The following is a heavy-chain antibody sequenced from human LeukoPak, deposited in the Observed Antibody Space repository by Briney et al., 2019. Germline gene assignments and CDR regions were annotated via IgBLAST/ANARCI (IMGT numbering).Heavy chain of an antibody. D-gene: IGHD4-17*01. Sequence: SETLSLTCAVYGGSVNIYYWTWIRQPPGQGLEWIGEIDHSGRTNYNPSLKSRVTMSVETSKNQFSLNLTSLTAADTAVYYCARGGTTVTTFLVWGQGTMVTVSS. CDR3: ARGGTTVTTFLV. CDR2: IDHSGRT. CDR1: GGSVNIYY. V-gene: IGHV4-34*01. J-gene: IGHJ3*01.